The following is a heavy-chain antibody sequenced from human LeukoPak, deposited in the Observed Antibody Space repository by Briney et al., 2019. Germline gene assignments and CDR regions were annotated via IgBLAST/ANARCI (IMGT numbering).Heavy chain of an antibody. CDR1: GGTFSSYA. CDR3: ARVYYGSGSLLGYYYYMDV. J-gene: IGHJ6*03. V-gene: IGHV1-69*05. Sequence: SVKASCKASGGTFSSYAISWVRQAPGQGLEWMGGIIPIFGTANYAQKFQGRVTITTDESTSTAYMELSSLRSEDTAVYYCARVYYGSGSLLGYYYYMDVWGKGTTVTVSS. CDR2: IIPIFGTA. D-gene: IGHD3-10*01.